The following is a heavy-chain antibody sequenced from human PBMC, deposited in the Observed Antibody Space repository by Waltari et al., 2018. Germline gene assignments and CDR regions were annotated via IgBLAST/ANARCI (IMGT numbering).Heavy chain of an antibody. J-gene: IGHJ4*02. CDR2: IYWNDNK. Sequence: QITLKESGPTLVKPTQTLTLTCSFSGFSLYTMGEGVGWIRQPPGKALEWLAFIYWNDNKRYSPSLESRLTITKDTSKSQVVLTLTNMEPVDTATYYYAHGHSGTYSVGYYFDFWGPGTLATVSS. D-gene: IGHD1-26*01. V-gene: IGHV2-5*01. CDR3: AHGHSGTYSVGYYFDF. CDR1: GFSLYTMGEG.